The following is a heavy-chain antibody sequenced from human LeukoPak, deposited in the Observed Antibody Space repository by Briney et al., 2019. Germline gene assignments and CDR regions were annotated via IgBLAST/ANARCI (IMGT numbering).Heavy chain of an antibody. CDR1: GGSFSGYY. Sequence: PSETLSLTCAVYGGSFSGYYWSWIRQPPGKGLEWIGYIYHSGSTYYNPSLKSRVTISVDRSKNQFSLKLSSVTAADTAVYYCAGAAVTTHPRVFDYWGQGTLVTVSS. J-gene: IGHJ4*02. CDR2: IYHSGST. V-gene: IGHV4-34*01. D-gene: IGHD4-17*01. CDR3: AGAAVTTHPRVFDY.